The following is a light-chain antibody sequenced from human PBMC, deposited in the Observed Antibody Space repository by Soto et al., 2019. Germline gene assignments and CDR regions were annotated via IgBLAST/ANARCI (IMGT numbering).Light chain of an antibody. CDR2: DAS. CDR1: QSVSSY. CDR3: QQRSNWPLA. Sequence: EIVLTQSSATLSLSPGERATLSCRASQSVSSYLVWYQQKPGQAPRLLIYDASNRATGIPARFSGSGSGTDFTLTISSLEPVDFAVYYCQQRSNWPLAFGPGTKVDIK. V-gene: IGKV3-11*01. J-gene: IGKJ3*01.